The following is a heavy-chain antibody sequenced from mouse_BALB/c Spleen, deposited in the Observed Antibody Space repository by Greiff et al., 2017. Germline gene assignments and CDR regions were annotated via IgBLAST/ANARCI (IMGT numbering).Heavy chain of an antibody. CDR3: NARGVVATDYAMDY. V-gene: IGHV14-4*02. CDR1: GFNIKDYY. CDR2: IDPENGDT. J-gene: IGHJ4*01. Sequence: EVQLQQSGAELVRSGASVKLSCTASGFNIKDYYMHWVKQRPEQGLEWIGWIDPENGDTEYAPKFQGKATMTADTSSNTAYLQLSSLTSEDTAVYYCNARGVVATDYAMDYWGQGTSVTVSS. D-gene: IGHD1-1*01.